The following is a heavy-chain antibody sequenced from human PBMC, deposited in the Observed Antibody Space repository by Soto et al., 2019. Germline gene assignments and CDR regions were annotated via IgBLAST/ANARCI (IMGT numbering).Heavy chain of an antibody. J-gene: IGHJ4*02. Sequence: ASVKVSCKASGYTFSSYYIHWVRQAPGQGLEWMGVINPNGGTTGYAQKFQGRVTVTRDTSTTTVYMELSSLRSEDTAAYFCARDLASETGNKYWGQGTLVTVSS. CDR3: ARDLASETGNKY. D-gene: IGHD1-1*01. V-gene: IGHV1-46*01. CDR2: INPNGGTT. CDR1: GYTFSSYY.